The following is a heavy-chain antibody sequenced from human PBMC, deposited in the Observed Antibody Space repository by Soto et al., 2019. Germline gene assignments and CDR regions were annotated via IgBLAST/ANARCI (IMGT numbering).Heavy chain of an antibody. CDR2: ISYDGSNK. J-gene: IGHJ6*02. D-gene: IGHD2-21*02. V-gene: IGHV3-30-3*01. CDR1: GFTFSSYA. CDR3: ARDLAYCGGDCYSNYYYGMDV. Sequence: PGGSLRLSCAASGFTFSSYAMHWVRQAPGKGLGWVAVISYDGSNKYYADSVNGRFTICRDNSKNTLYLQMNSLRAEDTAVYYCARDLAYCGGDCYSNYYYGMDVWGQGTTVTVSS.